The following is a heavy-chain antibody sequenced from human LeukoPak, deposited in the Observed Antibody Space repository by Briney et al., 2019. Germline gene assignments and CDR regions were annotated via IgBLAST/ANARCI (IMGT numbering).Heavy chain of an antibody. Sequence: KPSETLSLTCTVSGGSISSSSYYWGWIRQPPGKGLEWIGSIYYSGSTYYNPSLKSRVTISVDTSKNQFSLKLSSVTAADTAVYYWARQVSFYARFDPWGQGTLVTVSS. CDR1: GGSISSSSYY. V-gene: IGHV4-39*01. CDR2: IYYSGST. CDR3: ARQVSFYARFDP. J-gene: IGHJ5*02. D-gene: IGHD3-16*01.